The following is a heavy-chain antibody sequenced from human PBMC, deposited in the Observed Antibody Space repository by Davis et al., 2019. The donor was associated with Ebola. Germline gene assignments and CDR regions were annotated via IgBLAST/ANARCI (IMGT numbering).Heavy chain of an antibody. CDR3: ARARWLATYYFDY. Sequence: GESLKISCAASGFTFSSYWMSRVRQAPGKGLEWVANIKQDGSEKYYVDSVKGRFTISRDNAKNSLYLQMNSLRAEDTAVYYCARARWLATYYFDYWGQGTLVTVSS. CDR1: GFTFSSYW. V-gene: IGHV3-7*01. D-gene: IGHD6-19*01. CDR2: IKQDGSEK. J-gene: IGHJ4*02.